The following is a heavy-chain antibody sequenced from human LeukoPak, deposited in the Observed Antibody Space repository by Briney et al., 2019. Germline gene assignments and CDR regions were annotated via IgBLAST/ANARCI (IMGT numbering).Heavy chain of an antibody. D-gene: IGHD6-6*01. CDR2: IIPILGIA. CDR1: GGTFSSYT. Sequence: RASVKVSCKASGGTFSSYTISWVRQAPGQGLEWMGRIIPILGIANYAQKFQGRVTITADKSTSTAYMELSSLRSEGTAVYYCARGDNDRYSSSSWGQGTLVTVSS. V-gene: IGHV1-69*02. J-gene: IGHJ5*02. CDR3: ARGDNDRYSSSS.